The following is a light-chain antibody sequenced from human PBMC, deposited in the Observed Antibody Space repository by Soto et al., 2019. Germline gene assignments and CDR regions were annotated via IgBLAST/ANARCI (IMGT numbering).Light chain of an antibody. CDR3: QQYYSPPWT. CDR1: QSVLYSSNNKNY. V-gene: IGKV4-1*01. Sequence: DIVMTQSPDSLAVSLGERATINCKSSQSVLYSSNNKNYFAWYQQKPGQPPKLLIYWASTRESGVPDRFSGSGSGTDFTLTISSLQAEDVAVYDCQQYYSPPWTFGQGTKVEIK. J-gene: IGKJ1*01. CDR2: WAS.